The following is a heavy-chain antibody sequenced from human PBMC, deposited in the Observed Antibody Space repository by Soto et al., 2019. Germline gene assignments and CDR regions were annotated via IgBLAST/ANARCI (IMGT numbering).Heavy chain of an antibody. CDR3: ARTSRFDC. Sequence: SETLSLTCTVSGDSISSGGYYWSWIRQHPGKGLEWIGNIHNSGNTYYNPSLKSRVTISVDTPKNQFSLKLSSVTAADTAVYYCARTSRFDCWGQGTLVTVSS. D-gene: IGHD6-6*01. V-gene: IGHV4-31*03. J-gene: IGHJ4*02. CDR2: IHNSGNT. CDR1: GDSISSGGYY.